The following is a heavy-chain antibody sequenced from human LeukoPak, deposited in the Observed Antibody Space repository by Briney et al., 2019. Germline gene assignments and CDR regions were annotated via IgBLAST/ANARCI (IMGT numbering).Heavy chain of an antibody. V-gene: IGHV3-23*01. CDR2: ISGSGGST. CDR1: GYTFSRYA. Sequence: GGSLRLSCAAPGYTFSRYAMSWVRQAPGKGLEWVSAISGSGGSTYYADSVKGRFTISIDNSKNTLYLQMISLRAEGTAVYYCAKDPGPNYYDSSGYFDYWGQGTLVTVCS. CDR3: AKDPGPNYYDSSGYFDY. D-gene: IGHD3-22*01. J-gene: IGHJ4*02.